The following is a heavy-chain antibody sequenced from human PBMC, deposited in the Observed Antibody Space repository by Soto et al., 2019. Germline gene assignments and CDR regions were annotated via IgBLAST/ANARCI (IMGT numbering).Heavy chain of an antibody. CDR1: GFTFSSYG. CDR3: ARDWEGDDYGVLDAFDI. Sequence: GGSLRLSCAASGFTFSSYGMHWVRQAPGKGLEWVAVIWYDGSNKYYADSVKGRFTISRDNSKNTLYLQMNSLRAEDTAVYYCARDWEGDDYGVLDAFDIWGQGTMVTVSS. J-gene: IGHJ3*02. CDR2: IWYDGSNK. D-gene: IGHD4-17*01. V-gene: IGHV3-33*01.